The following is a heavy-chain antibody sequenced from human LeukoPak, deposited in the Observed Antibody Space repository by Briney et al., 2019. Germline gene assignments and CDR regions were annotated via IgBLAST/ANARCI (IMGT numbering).Heavy chain of an antibody. CDR1: GDSISTSSYY. CDR3: AREGMVRGVSNYYYYMDV. J-gene: IGHJ6*03. V-gene: IGHV4-39*07. Sequence: SETLSLTCSVSGDSISTSSYYWGWIRQPPGKGLEWIGTIYYSGSTYYNPSLKSRVTISVDTSKNQFSLKLSSVTAADTAVYYCAREGMVRGVSNYYYYMDVWGKGTTVTVSS. D-gene: IGHD3-10*01. CDR2: IYYSGST.